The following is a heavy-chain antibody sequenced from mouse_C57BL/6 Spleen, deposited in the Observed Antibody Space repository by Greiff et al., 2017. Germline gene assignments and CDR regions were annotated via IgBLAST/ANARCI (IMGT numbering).Heavy chain of an antibody. CDR3: ARQTAQATPFDY. D-gene: IGHD3-2*02. Sequence: EVQVVESGGDLVKPGGSLKLSCAASGFTFSSYGMSWVRQTPDKRLEWVATISSGGSYTYYPDSVKGRFTISRDNAKNTLYLQMSSLKSEDTAMYYCARQTAQATPFDYWGQGTTLTVSS. CDR1: GFTFSSYG. CDR2: ISSGGSYT. V-gene: IGHV5-6*01. J-gene: IGHJ2*01.